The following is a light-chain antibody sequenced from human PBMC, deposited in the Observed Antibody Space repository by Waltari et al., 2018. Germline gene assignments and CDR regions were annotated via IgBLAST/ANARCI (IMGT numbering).Light chain of an antibody. J-gene: IGKJ2*01. Sequence: EIVLKQSSATMSLSPGERATLSCRSSQSISSYLAWYQLKPGQAHRLLIYGASNRATGIPARFSGSASGTDFTLTINSLEPEDFAVYYCLQSSNWYTFGQGTKLEIK. CDR3: LQSSNWYT. CDR2: GAS. CDR1: QSISSY. V-gene: IGKV3-11*01.